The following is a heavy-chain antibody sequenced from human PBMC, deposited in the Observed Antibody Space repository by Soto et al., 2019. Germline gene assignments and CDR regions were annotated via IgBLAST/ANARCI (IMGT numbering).Heavy chain of an antibody. J-gene: IGHJ4*02. CDR2: ITSDTNTI. D-gene: IGHD6-19*01. CDR1: GFRFNIYS. CDR3: ARSVEGHFDY. V-gene: IGHV3-48*02. Sequence: EVQLVESGGGLVQPGGSLRLSCAASGFRFNIYSMNWVRQAPGKGLEWSAYITSDTNTIKYADSVKGRFTISRDNARNLVYLQMSSLRDEDTAVYYCARSVEGHFDYWGQGNVVTVSS.